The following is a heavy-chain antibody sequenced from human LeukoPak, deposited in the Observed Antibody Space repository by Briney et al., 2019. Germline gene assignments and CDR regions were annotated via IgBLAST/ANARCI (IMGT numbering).Heavy chain of an antibody. CDR3: AKVRSNGGYYYMDV. CDR1: GFSFSDYY. CDR2: ISSSGSNI. V-gene: IGHV3-11*04. J-gene: IGHJ6*03. D-gene: IGHD2-8*01. Sequence: GGSLRLSCAASGFSFSDYYMSWIRQAPGKGLEWVSYISSSGSNIYYADSVKGRFTISRDNAKNSLYLQMNSLRAEDTAVYYCAKVRSNGGYYYMDVWGKGTTVTVSS.